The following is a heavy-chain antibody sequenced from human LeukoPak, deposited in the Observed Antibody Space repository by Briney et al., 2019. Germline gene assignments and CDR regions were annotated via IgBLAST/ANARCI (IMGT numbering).Heavy chain of an antibody. J-gene: IGHJ4*02. D-gene: IGHD6-13*01. CDR2: IYYSGSI. V-gene: IGHV4-59*01. CDR3: ARVTAAVDFDY. Sequence: SETLSLTCTVSGGSISDYYWSWIRQPPGKGLEWIGYIYYSGSINYNPSLKSRVTISVDTSKNQFSLKLSSVTAADTAVYYCARVTAAVDFDYWGQGTLVTVSS. CDR1: GGSISDYY.